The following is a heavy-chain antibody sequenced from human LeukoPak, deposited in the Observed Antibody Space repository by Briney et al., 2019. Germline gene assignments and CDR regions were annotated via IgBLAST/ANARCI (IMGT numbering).Heavy chain of an antibody. CDR3: ARDKGGSYYWIDAFDI. CDR1: GGPISSYY. D-gene: IGHD1-26*01. Sequence: PSETLSLTCTVSGGPISSYYWSWIRQPPGKGLEWIGYIYYSGSTNYNPSLKSRVTISVDTSKNQFSLKLSSVTAADTAVYYCARDKGGSYYWIDAFDIWGQGTMVTVSS. V-gene: IGHV4-59*01. J-gene: IGHJ3*02. CDR2: IYYSGST.